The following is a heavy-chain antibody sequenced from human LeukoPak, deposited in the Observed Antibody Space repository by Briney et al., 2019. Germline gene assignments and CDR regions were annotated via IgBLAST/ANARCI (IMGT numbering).Heavy chain of an antibody. CDR1: GFTFSSSA. V-gene: IGHV3-30*04. CDR3: ARSFAY. J-gene: IGHJ4*02. CDR2: ISYDGSNK. Sequence: PGGSLRLSCAASGFTFSSSAMHWVRQAPGKGLEWVAVISYDGSNKYYADSVKGRFTISRDNSKNTLYLQMNSLRAEDTAVYYCARSFAYWGQGTLVTVSS.